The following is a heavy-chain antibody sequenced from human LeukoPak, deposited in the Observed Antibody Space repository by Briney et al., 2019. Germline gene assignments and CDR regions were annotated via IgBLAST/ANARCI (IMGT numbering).Heavy chain of an antibody. J-gene: IGHJ5*02. CDR3: AGYYYDSSGYPRPWFDP. CDR1: GYTFTSYV. D-gene: IGHD3-22*01. CDR2: ISAYNGNT. Sequence: ASVKVSCKASGYTFTSYVISWVRQAPGQGLEWMGWISAYNGNTNYAQKLQGRVTMTTDTSTSTAYMELRSLRSDDTAVYYCAGYYYDSSGYPRPWFDPWGQGTLVTVSS. V-gene: IGHV1-18*01.